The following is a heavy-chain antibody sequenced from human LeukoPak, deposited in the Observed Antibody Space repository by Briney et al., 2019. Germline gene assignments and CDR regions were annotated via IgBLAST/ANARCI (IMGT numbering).Heavy chain of an antibody. CDR2: IYTSGST. Sequence: SETLSLTCTVSGGSISSYYWSWIRQPAGKGLEWIGRIYTSGSTNYNPSLKSRVTMSVDTSKYQFSLKLSSVTAADTAVYYCARGISSGWYGAFDIWGQGTMVTVSS. CDR3: ARGISSGWYGAFDI. CDR1: GGSISSYY. J-gene: IGHJ3*02. V-gene: IGHV4-4*07. D-gene: IGHD6-19*01.